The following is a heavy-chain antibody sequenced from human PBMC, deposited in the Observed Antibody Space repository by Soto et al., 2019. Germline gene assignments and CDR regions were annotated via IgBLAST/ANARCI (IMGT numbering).Heavy chain of an antibody. V-gene: IGHV3-30*18. Sequence: WRSMRLSCAASGLTFNISGRHSARQSPYEGLEEVAVISIDGMIKYYADSVKGRFTISRDNFKNTVYLQMYSLRAEDTTMYYCAKDLTMQVVSPPRWLEPWGQRTRVTVYS. CDR3: AKDLTMQVVSPPRWLEP. D-gene: IGHD3-22*01. J-gene: IGHJ5*02. CDR2: ISIDGMIK. CDR1: GLTFNISG.